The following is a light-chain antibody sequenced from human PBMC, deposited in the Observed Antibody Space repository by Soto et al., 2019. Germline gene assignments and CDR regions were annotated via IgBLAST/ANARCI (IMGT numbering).Light chain of an antibody. CDR2: AVT. Sequence: QSAPTQPASVSGCPGQSITISCTGTSSDVGGYNYVSWYQQHPGKAPKLMIYAVTDRPSGVSSRFSGSKSGNTASLTISGLQAEDEADYYCSSYTSSSTLFGTGTKVTGL. CDR3: SSYTSSSTL. J-gene: IGLJ1*01. V-gene: IGLV2-14*01. CDR1: SSDVGGYNY.